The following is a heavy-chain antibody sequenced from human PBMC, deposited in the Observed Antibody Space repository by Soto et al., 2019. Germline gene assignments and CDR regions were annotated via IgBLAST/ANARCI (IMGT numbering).Heavy chain of an antibody. V-gene: IGHV1-18*01. CDR3: ARARNDDYGGKGRWFDP. CDR1: GYTFTSYG. D-gene: IGHD4-17*01. CDR2: ISAYNGNT. Sequence: QVQLVQSGAEVKKPGASVKVSCKASGYTFTSYGISWVRQAPGQGLEWMGWISAYNGNTNYAQKLQGRVTMTTDTSTSTADMELRSLRSDDTAVYYCARARNDDYGGKGRWFDPWGQGTLVTVSS. J-gene: IGHJ5*02.